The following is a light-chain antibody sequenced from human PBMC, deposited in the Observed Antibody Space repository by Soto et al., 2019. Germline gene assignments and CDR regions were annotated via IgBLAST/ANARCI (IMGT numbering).Light chain of an antibody. CDR2: KDS. J-gene: IGLJ3*02. Sequence: SYELTQPSSVSVSPGQTARITCSGDVLAKKYARWFQQKPGQAPVLVIYKDSERPSGIPERFSGSSSGTTVTLTISGAQVGGEAYYYFYSAAEQWVFGGGTQLPLL. V-gene: IGLV3-27*01. CDR3: YSAAEQWV. CDR1: VLAKKY.